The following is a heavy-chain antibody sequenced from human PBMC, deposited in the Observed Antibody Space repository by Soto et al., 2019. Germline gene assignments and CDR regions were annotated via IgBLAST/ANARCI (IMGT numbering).Heavy chain of an antibody. CDR2: IIPIFGTA. J-gene: IGHJ4*02. CDR1: GGTFSSYA. D-gene: IGHD3-16*01. CDR3: ARSRPTAYDKRPWRPFDY. Sequence: GASVKVSCKASGGTFSSYAISWVRQAPGQGLEWMGGIIPIFGTANYAQKFQGRVTITADESTSTAYMELSSLRSEDTAVYYCARSRPTAYDKRPWRPFDYWGQGTLVTVPQ. V-gene: IGHV1-69*13.